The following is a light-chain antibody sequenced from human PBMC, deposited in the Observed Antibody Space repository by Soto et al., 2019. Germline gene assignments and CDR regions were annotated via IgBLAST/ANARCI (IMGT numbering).Light chain of an antibody. CDR3: QQYNNWWT. Sequence: EIVMTQSPATLSVSPGERATLSCRASQSVSNNLAWYQKKPGQAPRLLIYDAATRATGIPARFSGSGSGTEFTLTISSLQYEDFAFYYCQQYNNWWTFGQGTRVDIK. V-gene: IGKV3-15*01. J-gene: IGKJ1*01. CDR1: QSVSNN. CDR2: DAA.